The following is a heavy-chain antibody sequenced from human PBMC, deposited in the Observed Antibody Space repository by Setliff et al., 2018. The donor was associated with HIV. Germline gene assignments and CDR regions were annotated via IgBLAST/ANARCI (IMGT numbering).Heavy chain of an antibody. CDR1: GYGFTSSA. CDR2: VIPVFGTG. CDR3: ARGYCGGGICYSPNWLDP. V-gene: IGHV1-69*05. Sequence: GASVKVSCKASGYGFTSSAMNWVRQAPGQGLEWMGGVIPVFGTGNYAQKFQGRVTITTDESTRTAYMELRSLRSEDTAVYYCARGYCGGGICYSPNWLDPWGQGTLVTVSS. D-gene: IGHD2-15*01. J-gene: IGHJ5*02.